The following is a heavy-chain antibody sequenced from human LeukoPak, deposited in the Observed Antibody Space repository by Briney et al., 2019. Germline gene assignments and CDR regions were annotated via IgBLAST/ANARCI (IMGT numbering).Heavy chain of an antibody. CDR2: INPNSGGT. D-gene: IGHD5-18*01. CDR3: ARGLYSYGDYYYYMDV. CDR1: GYTFTVYY. V-gene: IGHV1-2*02. Sequence: ASVKVSFTASGYTFTVYYMHWVRQAPGQGLEWMGWINPNSGGTNYAQKFQGRVTMTRDTSISTAYMELSRLRSDDTAVYYCARGLYSYGDYYYYMDVWGKGTTVTVSS. J-gene: IGHJ6*03.